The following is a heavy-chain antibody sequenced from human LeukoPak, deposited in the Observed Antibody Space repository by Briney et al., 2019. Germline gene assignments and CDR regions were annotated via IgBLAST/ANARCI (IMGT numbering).Heavy chain of an antibody. CDR2: IYSGGST. Sequence: GGSLRLSCAASGFTVSSNYMSWVRQAPGKGLEWVSVIYSGGSTYYADSVKGRFTVSRDNSKNTLYLQMDSLRAEDTAVYYCATNSYYYGSGNYDYWGQGTLVTVSS. CDR3: ATNSYYYGSGNYDY. D-gene: IGHD3-10*01. CDR1: GFTVSSNY. J-gene: IGHJ4*02. V-gene: IGHV3-53*01.